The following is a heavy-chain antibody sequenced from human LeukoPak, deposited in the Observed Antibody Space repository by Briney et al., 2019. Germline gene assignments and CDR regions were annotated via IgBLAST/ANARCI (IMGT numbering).Heavy chain of an antibody. D-gene: IGHD4-17*01. CDR3: ATPLTVTTYNDAFDI. CDR1: GFTFSSYG. V-gene: IGHV3-30*19. CDR2: ISYDGSNK. J-gene: IGHJ3*02. Sequence: GGSLRLSCAASGFTFSSYGMHWVRQAPGKGLEWVAVISYDGSNKYYADSVKGRFTISRDNSKNTPYLQMNSLRAEDTAVYYCATPLTVTTYNDAFDIWGQGTMVTVSS.